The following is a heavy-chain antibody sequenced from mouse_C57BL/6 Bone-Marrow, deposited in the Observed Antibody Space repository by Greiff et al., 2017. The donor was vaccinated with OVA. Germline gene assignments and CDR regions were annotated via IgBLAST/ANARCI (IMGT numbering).Heavy chain of an antibody. Sequence: EVNVVESGGGLVQPGGSLSLSCAASGFTFTDYYMSWVRQPPGKALEWLGFIRNKANGYTTEYSASVKGRFTISRDNSQSILYLQMNALRAEDSATYYCASRYGLLYWGQGTLVTVSA. D-gene: IGHD1-1*02. J-gene: IGHJ3*01. CDR2: IRNKANGYTT. CDR1: GFTFTDYY. CDR3: ASRYGLLY. V-gene: IGHV7-3*01.